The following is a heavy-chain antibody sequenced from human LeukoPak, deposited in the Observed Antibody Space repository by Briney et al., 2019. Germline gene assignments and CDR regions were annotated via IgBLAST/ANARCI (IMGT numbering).Heavy chain of an antibody. CDR3: ARGGYYDSSGYYEVLGY. CDR2: IYYSGST. J-gene: IGHJ4*02. V-gene: IGHV4-59*01. CDR1: GGSISSYY. D-gene: IGHD3-22*01. Sequence: PSETLSLTCTVSGGSISSYYWSWIRQPPGKGLEWIGYIYYSGSTSYNPSLKSRVTISVDTSKNQFSLKLSSVTAADTAVYYCARGGYYDSSGYYEVLGYWGQGTLVTVSS.